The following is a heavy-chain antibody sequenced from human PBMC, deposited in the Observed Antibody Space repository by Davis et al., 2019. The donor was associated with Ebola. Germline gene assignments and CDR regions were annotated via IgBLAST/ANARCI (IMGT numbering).Heavy chain of an antibody. V-gene: IGHV1-3*01. Sequence: AASVKVSCKASGYTFTSFAIHWVRQAPGQRLEWMGWINAGNGNTIYSQNFQGRVTITRDTSASTVYMELSSLRSEDTAVYYCAGNSVTTRLGYYGMDVWGQGTTVTVSS. CDR2: INAGNGNT. J-gene: IGHJ6*02. D-gene: IGHD4-17*01. CDR3: AGNSVTTRLGYYGMDV. CDR1: GYTFTSFA.